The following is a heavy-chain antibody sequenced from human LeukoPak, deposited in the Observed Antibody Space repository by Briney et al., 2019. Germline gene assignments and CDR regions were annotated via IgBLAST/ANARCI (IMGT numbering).Heavy chain of an antibody. CDR3: ARDLGGYNGNFDY. J-gene: IGHJ4*02. Sequence: GGSLRLSCAASGFTFSSYGMSWVRQAPGKGLEWVSVIYSGGSTYYADSVKGRFTISRDNSKNTLYLQMNSLRAEDTAVYYCARDLGGYNGNFDYWGQGTLVTVSS. V-gene: IGHV3-53*01. D-gene: IGHD5-24*01. CDR2: IYSGGST. CDR1: GFTFSSYG.